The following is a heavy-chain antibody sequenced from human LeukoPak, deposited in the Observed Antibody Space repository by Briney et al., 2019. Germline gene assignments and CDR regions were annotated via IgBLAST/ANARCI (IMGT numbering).Heavy chain of an antibody. V-gene: IGHV4-39*01. CDR2: IYYSGNT. CDR3: ARQTGSGLFILP. D-gene: IGHD3/OR15-3a*01. J-gene: IGHJ4*02. Sequence: SETLSLTCTVSGVSISSSNSYWGWIRQPPGKGLEWIGSIYYSGNTNYNASLKSQVSISIDTSKNQFSLRLTSVTAADTAVYYCARQTGSGLFILPGGQGTLVTVSS. CDR1: GVSISSSNSY.